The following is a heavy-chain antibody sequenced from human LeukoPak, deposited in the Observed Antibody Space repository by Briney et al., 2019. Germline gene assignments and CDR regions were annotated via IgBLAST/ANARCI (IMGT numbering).Heavy chain of an antibody. CDR2: MRHDGSIK. J-gene: IGHJ3*02. Sequence: GGSLRLSCDASGFTVSNHGMHWVRQAPGKGPEWVAFMRHDGSIKYYVDSVKGRFTISRDNAKNSLYLQMNSLRDEDTAVYYCARDTLVYADSPDAFDIWGQGTMVTVSS. CDR3: ARDTLVYADSPDAFDI. CDR1: GFTVSNHG. D-gene: IGHD4-17*01. V-gene: IGHV3-30*02.